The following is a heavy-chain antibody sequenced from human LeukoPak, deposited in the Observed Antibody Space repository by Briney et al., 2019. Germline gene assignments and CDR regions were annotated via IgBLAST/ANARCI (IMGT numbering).Heavy chain of an antibody. Sequence: PGASAKVSCKASGYTFTSYYMHLVRQAPGQGLEWMGIINPSGGSTSYAQKFQGRVAMTSDTSTSTVYMELSSLRSEDTAVYYCARPYAPRTYGDNFPIAFDIWGQGTMVTVSS. CDR2: INPSGGST. CDR3: ARPYAPRTYGDNFPIAFDI. D-gene: IGHD4-23*01. J-gene: IGHJ3*02. V-gene: IGHV1-46*01. CDR1: GYTFTSYY.